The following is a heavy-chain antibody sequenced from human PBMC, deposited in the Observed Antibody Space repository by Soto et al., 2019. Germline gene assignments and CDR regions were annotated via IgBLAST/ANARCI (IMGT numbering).Heavy chain of an antibody. V-gene: IGHV3-30*19. J-gene: IGHJ4*02. D-gene: IGHD3-9*01. Sequence: GGSLRLSCSASGFTFSWFGMHWVRQAPGKGLEWVALISYDGRNAYYGDSVKGRFSISRDNSKNTLYLQMNALRAEDSAVYFCARVKMTYAIRGLYFDLWGQGTLVTVSS. CDR2: ISYDGRNA. CDR1: GFTFSWFG. CDR3: ARVKMTYAIRGLYFDL.